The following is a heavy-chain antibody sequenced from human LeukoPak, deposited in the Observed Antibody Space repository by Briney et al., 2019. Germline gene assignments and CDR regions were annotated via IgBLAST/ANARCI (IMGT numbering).Heavy chain of an antibody. CDR1: GFTVSSHF. Sequence: GGSLRLSCAASGFTVSSHFMSWVRQAPGKGLEWVSVIYSGGRTYYADSVKGRFTISRDNSKNTLDLQMNSLRAEDTAVYYCARSIAARFCDYWGQGTLVTVSS. V-gene: IGHV3-66*01. CDR3: ARSIAARFCDY. D-gene: IGHD6-6*01. CDR2: IYSGGRT. J-gene: IGHJ4*02.